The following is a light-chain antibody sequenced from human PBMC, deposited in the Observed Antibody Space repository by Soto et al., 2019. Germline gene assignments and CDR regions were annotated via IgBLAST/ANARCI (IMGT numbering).Light chain of an antibody. CDR1: SSDVGGYNY. CDR3: SSYTSSVTVV. V-gene: IGLV2-14*01. CDR2: EVS. Sequence: QPVLTQPASVSGSPGQSITISCTGTSSDVGGYNYVTWYQHHPGKAPKLIIYEVSNRPSGVSSRFSGSKSGNTASLTISGLQAEDEADYYCSSYTSSVTVVFGGGTKLTVL. J-gene: IGLJ3*02.